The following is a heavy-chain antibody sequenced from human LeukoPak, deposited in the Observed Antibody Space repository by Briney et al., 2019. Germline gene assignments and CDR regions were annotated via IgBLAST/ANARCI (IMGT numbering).Heavy chain of an antibody. J-gene: IGHJ6*02. D-gene: IGHD6-19*01. CDR3: ARAELIAVAGDYYYYGMDV. CDR1: GFTFSDYE. Sequence: GGSLRLSCAASGFTFSDYEMNWVRQAPGKGLEWVSYISTSGSTIYYADSVKGRFSISRDNAKNSLYLQMNSLRAEDTAVYYCARAELIAVAGDYYYYGMDVWGQGTTVTVSS. V-gene: IGHV3-48*03. CDR2: ISTSGSTI.